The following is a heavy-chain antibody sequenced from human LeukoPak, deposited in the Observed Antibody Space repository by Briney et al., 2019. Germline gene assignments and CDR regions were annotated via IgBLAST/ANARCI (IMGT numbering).Heavy chain of an antibody. CDR2: ISYDGSNE. CDR1: EFTLSNYG. D-gene: IGHD5-24*01. J-gene: IGHJ3*02. V-gene: IGHV3-30*02. CDR3: EDDGMATIRGHDAFDI. Sequence: PGGSLRLSCAASEFTLSNYGMHWVRQAPGKGLEWVAFISYDGSNEYYADSVKGRFTISRDNSKNTLYLQMNSLRAEDTAVYYCEDDGMATIRGHDAFDIWGQGTMVTVSS.